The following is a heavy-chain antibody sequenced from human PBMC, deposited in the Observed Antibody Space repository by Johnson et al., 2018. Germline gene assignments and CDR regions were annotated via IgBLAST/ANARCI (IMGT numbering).Heavy chain of an antibody. Sequence: VQLVESGGGLVQXGGSXKLXCAASGFTFSDSAMHWVRQASGKGLEWVGRIRSKANNYATAYAASVKGRFTVPRDDSENTAYLKMNSLKTDDTAVHYCTRLNYYDSSDYYFTYWGQGTMVTVSS. V-gene: IGHV3-73*01. D-gene: IGHD3-22*01. CDR3: TRLNYYDSSDYYFTY. CDR2: IRSKANNYAT. CDR1: GFTFSDSA. J-gene: IGHJ3*01.